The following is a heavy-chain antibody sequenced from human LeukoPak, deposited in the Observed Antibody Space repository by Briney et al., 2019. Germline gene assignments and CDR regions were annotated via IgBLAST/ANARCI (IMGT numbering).Heavy chain of an antibody. CDR3: ARSTEWFADY. CDR2: MTSDSNTI. J-gene: IGHJ4*02. Sequence: GGSLRLPCAASGFNFNVYSMNWVRQAPGKGLEWISYMTSDSNTIYYADSVRGRFTISRDNAKKSVYLELSNLRADDTAMYYCARSTEWFADYWGQGTLVTVSS. CDR1: GFNFNVYS. V-gene: IGHV3-48*01. D-gene: IGHD3-3*01.